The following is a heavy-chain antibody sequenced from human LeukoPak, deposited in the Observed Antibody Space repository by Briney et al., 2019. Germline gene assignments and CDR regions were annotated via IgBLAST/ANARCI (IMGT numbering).Heavy chain of an antibody. CDR1: GYTYTSYG. CDR3: ASSAGYDILTAYLLDY. D-gene: IGHD3-9*01. V-gene: IGHV1-18*01. CDR2: ISAYNGNT. J-gene: IGHJ4*02. Sequence: ASVKVSCKASGYTYTSYGISWVRQAPGQGLEWMGWISAYNGNTNYAQKLQGRVTMTADTSTSTAYMGLRSLRSDDTAVYYCASSAGYDILTAYLLDYWGQGTLVTVSS.